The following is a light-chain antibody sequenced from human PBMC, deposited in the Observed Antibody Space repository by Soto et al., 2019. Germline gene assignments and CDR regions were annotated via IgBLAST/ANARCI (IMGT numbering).Light chain of an antibody. Sequence: QAVVTQEPLLTVSPGGTVTLTCGSSTGPVTGGHYPYWIQQKPGQAPRTLIYDTSNKHSWTPARFSGSLLGGKAALTLSGAQPEDEAEYYCLLTYSGASYVFGTGTKLTVL. J-gene: IGLJ1*01. CDR3: LLTYSGASYV. CDR2: DTS. V-gene: IGLV7-46*01. CDR1: TGPVTGGHY.